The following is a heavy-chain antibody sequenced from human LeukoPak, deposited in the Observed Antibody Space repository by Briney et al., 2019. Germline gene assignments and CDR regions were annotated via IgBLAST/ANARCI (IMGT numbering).Heavy chain of an antibody. D-gene: IGHD6-19*01. CDR1: GFTFSSYA. J-gene: IGHJ4*02. CDR3: AREGAVAGGFDY. CDR2: ISYDGSNK. V-gene: IGHV3-30*04. Sequence: GRSLRLSCAASGFTFSSYAMHWVRQAPGKGLEWVAVISYDGSNKYYADSVKGRFTISRDNSKNTLYLQMNSLRAEDTAVYYCAREGAVAGGFDYWGQGTLVTVSS.